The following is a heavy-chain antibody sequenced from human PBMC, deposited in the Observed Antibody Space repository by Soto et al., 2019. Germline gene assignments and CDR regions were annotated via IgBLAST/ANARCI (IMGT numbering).Heavy chain of an antibody. J-gene: IGHJ3*02. V-gene: IGHV3-23*01. CDR2: ISSSGDST. Sequence: GGSLRLSCVASGFTFSPYAMSWARQAPGKGLEWVSGISSSGDSTYYADSVKGRFTISRDNSKNMLYLRMSSLRADDTALYYCAKDPNGNYVGAFDMRGHGTMVTVSS. D-gene: IGHD1-7*01. CDR3: AKDPNGNYVGAFDM. CDR1: GFTFSPYA.